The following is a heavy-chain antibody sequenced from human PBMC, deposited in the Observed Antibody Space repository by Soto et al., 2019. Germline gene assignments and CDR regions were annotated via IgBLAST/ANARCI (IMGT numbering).Heavy chain of an antibody. CDR3: ARPRRLDY. V-gene: IGHV4-34*01. D-gene: IGHD6-25*01. Sequence: PSETLSLTCGVYGGSLSGYYWTWIRQPPGKGLEWIGEINHSGTTNYNPSLKSRVTMSVDTSKNQLSLHLSSVTAADTAVYYCARPRRLDYWGQGTLVTVSS. CDR1: GGSLSGYY. J-gene: IGHJ4*02. CDR2: INHSGTT.